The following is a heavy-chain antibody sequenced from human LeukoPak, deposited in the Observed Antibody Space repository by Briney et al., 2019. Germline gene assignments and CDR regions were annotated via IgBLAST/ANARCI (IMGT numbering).Heavy chain of an antibody. J-gene: IGHJ4*02. V-gene: IGHV1-18*01. Sequence: ASVKVSCKASGYTFTSYGISWERQAPGQGLEWMGWISAYNGNTNYAQKLQGRVTMTTDTSTSTAYMELRSLRSDDTAVYYCARQSRYCSSTSCYYDYWGQGTLVTVSS. CDR1: GYTFTSYG. CDR2: ISAYNGNT. CDR3: ARQSRYCSSTSCYYDY. D-gene: IGHD2-2*01.